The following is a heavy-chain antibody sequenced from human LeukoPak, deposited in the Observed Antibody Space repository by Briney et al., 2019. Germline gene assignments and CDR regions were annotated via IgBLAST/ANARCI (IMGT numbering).Heavy chain of an antibody. Sequence: SETLSLTCAVSGGSFSDYCWSWIRQPLGKGLEWIGYIYYSGSTNYNPSLKSRVTVSVDTSKNQFSLKLSSVTAADTAVYYCARQGGSGSYYNGDNWFDPWGQGTLVTVSS. CDR3: ARQGGSGSYYNGDNWFDP. CDR1: GGSFSDYC. V-gene: IGHV4-59*08. D-gene: IGHD3-10*01. CDR2: IYYSGST. J-gene: IGHJ5*02.